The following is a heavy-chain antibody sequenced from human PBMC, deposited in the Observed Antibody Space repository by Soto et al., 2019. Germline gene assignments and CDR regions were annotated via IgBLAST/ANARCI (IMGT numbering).Heavy chain of an antibody. J-gene: IGHJ3*02. CDR3: ARTYDDSGPNSGGYGFDI. CDR1: GGSVSTYH. Sequence: PSETLSLTCTVAGGSVSTYHWSWIRQPPGKGLGWIAYIYYSGSTSYNPSLKSRVTISVDTSKNQFSLKLSSVTAADTAVYYCARTYDDSGPNSGGYGFDIWGQGTMVT. V-gene: IGHV4-59*02. CDR2: IYYSGST. D-gene: IGHD3-22*01.